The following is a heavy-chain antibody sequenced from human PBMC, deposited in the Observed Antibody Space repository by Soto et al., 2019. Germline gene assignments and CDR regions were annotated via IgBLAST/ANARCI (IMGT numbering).Heavy chain of an antibody. CDR1: GGSISSGDYY. CDR2: IYYSGST. CDR3: ARYDYGSGNDYNIDD. V-gene: IGHV4-30-4*01. J-gene: IGHJ4*02. Sequence: SETLSLTCTVSGGSISSGDYYWSWIRQPPGKGLEWIGYIYYSGSTYYNPSLKSRVTISVDTSKNQFSLKLSSLTAADTAVYYCARYDYGSGNDYNIDDWGQGILVTVSS. D-gene: IGHD3-10*01.